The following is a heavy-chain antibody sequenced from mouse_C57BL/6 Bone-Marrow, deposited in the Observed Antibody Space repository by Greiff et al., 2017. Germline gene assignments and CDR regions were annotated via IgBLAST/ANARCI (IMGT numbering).Heavy chain of an antibody. D-gene: IGHD2-4*01. CDR2: IDPSDSYT. V-gene: IGHV1-69*01. CDR1: GYTFTSYW. CDR3: ARQDYDDGVYLDY. J-gene: IGHJ2*01. Sequence: QVQLQQPGAELVMPGASVKLSCTASGYTFTSYWMHWVKQRPGQGLEWIGEIDPSDSYTNYNQKFKGKSTLTVDKSSSTAYMQLSSLTSEDSADYYCARQDYDDGVYLDYWGRGTTLTVSS.